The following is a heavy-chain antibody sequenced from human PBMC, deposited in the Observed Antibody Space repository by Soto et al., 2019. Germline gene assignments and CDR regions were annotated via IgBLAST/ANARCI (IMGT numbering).Heavy chain of an antibody. V-gene: IGHV4-30-2*01. CDR1: GGSISSGGYS. CDR3: AREITMVRGVSAFDI. Sequence: SETLSLTCAVSGGSISSGGYSCSWIRQPPGKGLEWIGYIYHSVSTYYNPSLKSRVTISVDRSKNQFSLKLSSVTAADTAVYYCAREITMVRGVSAFDIWGQGTMVTVSS. J-gene: IGHJ3*02. D-gene: IGHD3-10*01. CDR2: IYHSVST.